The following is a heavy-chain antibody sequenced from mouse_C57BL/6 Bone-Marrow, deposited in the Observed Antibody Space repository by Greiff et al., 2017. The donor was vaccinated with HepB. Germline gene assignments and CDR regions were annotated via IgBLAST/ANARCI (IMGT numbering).Heavy chain of an antibody. Sequence: QVQLKQPGAELVRPGPSVKLSCKASGYTFTSYWMHWVKQRPGQGLEWIGVIDPSDSYTNYNHKFKGKATLTVDTSSSTAYMQLSSLTSEDSAVYYCARSTTVVARNWYFDVWGTGTTVTVSS. J-gene: IGHJ1*03. CDR3: ARSTTVVARNWYFDV. CDR2: IDPSDSYT. CDR1: GYTFTSYW. D-gene: IGHD1-1*01. V-gene: IGHV1-59*01.